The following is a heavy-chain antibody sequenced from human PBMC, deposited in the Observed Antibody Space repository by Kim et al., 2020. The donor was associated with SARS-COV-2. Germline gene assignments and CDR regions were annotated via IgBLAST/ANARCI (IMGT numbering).Heavy chain of an antibody. V-gene: IGHV4-39*07. Sequence: SETLSLTCTVSGGSISSSSYYWGWIRQPPGKGLEWIGSIYYSGSTYYNPSLKSRVTISVDTSKNQFSLKLSSVTAADTAVYYCARERLVARNWFDPWGQGTLVTVSS. CDR1: GGSISSSSYY. J-gene: IGHJ5*02. CDR2: IYYSGST. CDR3: ARERLVARNWFDP. D-gene: IGHD6-6*01.